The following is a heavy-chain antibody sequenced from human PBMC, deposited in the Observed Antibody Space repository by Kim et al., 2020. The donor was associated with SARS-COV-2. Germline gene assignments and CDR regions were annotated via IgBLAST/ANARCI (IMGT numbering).Heavy chain of an antibody. V-gene: IGHV3-11*03. CDR2: ISSSSSYT. CDR3: ARIKLAAAGGVFDY. D-gene: IGHD6-13*01. Sequence: GGSLRLSCAASAFTFSDYYMSWIRQAPGKGLEWVSYISSSSSYTNYADSVKGRFTISRDNAKNSLYLQMNSLRAEDTAVYYCARIKLAAAGGVFDYWGQGTLVTVSS. J-gene: IGHJ4*02. CDR1: AFTFSDYY.